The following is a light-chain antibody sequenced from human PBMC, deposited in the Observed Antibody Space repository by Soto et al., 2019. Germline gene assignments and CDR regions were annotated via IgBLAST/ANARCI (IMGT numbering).Light chain of an antibody. CDR3: QQFNGYPVT. J-gene: IGKJ1*01. CDR1: QGIGSA. CDR2: GAS. V-gene: IGKV1-13*02. Sequence: AIQLTQSPSSLSASVGDRVTITCRASQGIGSALAWYQQKPGKVPKLLIYGASSLGSGVPSRFSGSGSGTDFTLTISSLQPEDFATYYCQQFNGYPVTFGQGTKVDIK.